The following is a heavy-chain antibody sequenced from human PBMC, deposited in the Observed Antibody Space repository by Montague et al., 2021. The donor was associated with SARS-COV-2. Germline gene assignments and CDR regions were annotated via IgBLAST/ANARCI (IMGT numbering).Heavy chain of an antibody. V-gene: IGHV4-4*02. D-gene: IGHD6-19*01. CDR2: IYHSGST. J-gene: IGHJ1*01. Sequence: SETLSLTCAVSGGSISSSNWWSWVRQPPGKGLEWIGEIYHSGSTNNNPSLKSRVTTSVDKAKNQFSLKLSSVTAAATAVCYCASRGAVAGKVYFQHWGQGTLVTVSS. CDR1: GGSISSSNW. CDR3: ASRGAVAGKVYFQH.